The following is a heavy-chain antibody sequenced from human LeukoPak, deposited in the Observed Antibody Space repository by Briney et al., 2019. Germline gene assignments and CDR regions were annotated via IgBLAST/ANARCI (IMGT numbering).Heavy chain of an antibody. Sequence: ASVKVSCKASGYTFISYDINWVRQATAQGLEWMGWMNPNSGNTGYAQKFQGRVTMTRNTSISTAYMELSSLRSEDTAVYYCARFPKRGPYYYYGMDVWGQGTTVTVSS. D-gene: IGHD3-10*01. V-gene: IGHV1-8*01. CDR1: GYTFISYD. CDR2: MNPNSGNT. J-gene: IGHJ6*02. CDR3: ARFPKRGPYYYYGMDV.